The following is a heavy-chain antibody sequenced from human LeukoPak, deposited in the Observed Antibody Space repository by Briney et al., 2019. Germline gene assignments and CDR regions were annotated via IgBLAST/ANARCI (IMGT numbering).Heavy chain of an antibody. D-gene: IGHD2-15*01. V-gene: IGHV1-18*01. Sequence: ASVKVSCKASGYTFTSYGISLVRQAPGQGLEWMGWISAYNGNTNYAQKLQGRVTMTTDTSTSTACMELRSLRSDDTAVYYCAREVGRNFCSGGSCYRPSLDYWGQGTLVTVSS. CDR1: GYTFTSYG. J-gene: IGHJ4*02. CDR2: ISAYNGNT. CDR3: AREVGRNFCSGGSCYRPSLDY.